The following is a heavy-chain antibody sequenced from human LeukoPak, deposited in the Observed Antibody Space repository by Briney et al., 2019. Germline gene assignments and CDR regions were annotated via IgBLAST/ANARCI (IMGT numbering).Heavy chain of an antibody. V-gene: IGHV1-2*02. D-gene: IGHD6-13*01. CDR3: ARDGSQAAAGTEWFDP. CDR1: GYTFTGYY. Sequence: ASVTVSCKASGYTFTGYYMHWVRQAPGQGLEWMGWINPNSGGTNYAQKFQGRVTMTRDTSISTAYMELSRLRSDDTAVYYCARDGSQAAAGTEWFDPWGQGTLVTVSS. J-gene: IGHJ5*02. CDR2: INPNSGGT.